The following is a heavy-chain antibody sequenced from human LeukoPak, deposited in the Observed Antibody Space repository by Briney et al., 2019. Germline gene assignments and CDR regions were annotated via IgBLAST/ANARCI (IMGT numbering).Heavy chain of an antibody. D-gene: IGHD2-2*02. V-gene: IGHV1-2*02. CDR1: GYTFTGYY. J-gene: IGHJ6*03. CDR3: ARDPTIACSSTSCYTDYYMDV. CDR2: INPNSGGT. Sequence: ASVKVSCKASGYTFTGYYMHWVRQAPGQGLEWMGWINPNSGGTNYAQKFQGRVTMTRDTSISTAYMELSRLRSDDTAVYYCARDPTIACSSTSCYTDYYMDVWGKGTTVTVSS.